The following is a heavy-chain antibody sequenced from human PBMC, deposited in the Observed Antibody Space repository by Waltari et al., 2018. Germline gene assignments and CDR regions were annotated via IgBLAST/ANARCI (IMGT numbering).Heavy chain of an antibody. CDR1: GGTFSSSA. CDR3: ARGHYDILTGYRRFYYYMDV. J-gene: IGHJ6*03. V-gene: IGHV1-69*01. D-gene: IGHD3-9*01. CDR2: IIPIFGTA. Sequence: VSCKASGGTFSSSAIRWVRQAPGQGLEWMGGIIPIFGTANYAQKFQGRVTITADESTSTAYMELSSLRSEDTAVYYCARGHYDILTGYRRFYYYMDVWGKGTTVTVSS.